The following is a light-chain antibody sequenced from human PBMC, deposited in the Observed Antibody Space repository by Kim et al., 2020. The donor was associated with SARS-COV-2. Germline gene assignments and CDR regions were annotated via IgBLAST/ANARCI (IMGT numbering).Light chain of an antibody. CDR3: QAWDSSTGV. CDR2: QDS. Sequence: VHPGQTASITCSGDKLGDKYACWYQQKPGQSPVLVIYQDSKRPSGIPERFSGSNSGNTATLTISGTQAMDEADYYCQAWDSSTGVFGGGTQLTVL. V-gene: IGLV3-1*01. CDR1: KLGDKY. J-gene: IGLJ3*02.